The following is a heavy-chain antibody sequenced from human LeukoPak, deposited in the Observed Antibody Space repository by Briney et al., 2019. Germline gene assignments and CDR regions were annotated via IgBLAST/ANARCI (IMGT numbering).Heavy chain of an antibody. CDR2: ISSSGSNT. CDR1: GFAFSTYE. V-gene: IGHV3-48*03. D-gene: IGHD3-22*01. CDR3: AAYYYDSSPKAV. Sequence: PGGSPRLSCAASGFAFSTYEMNWVRQAPGKGLEWVSFISSSGSNTYYADSVKGRFTISRDNAKSSLYLQMNSLRAEDTAVYYCAAYYYDSSPKAVWGQGTMVTVSS. J-gene: IGHJ3*01.